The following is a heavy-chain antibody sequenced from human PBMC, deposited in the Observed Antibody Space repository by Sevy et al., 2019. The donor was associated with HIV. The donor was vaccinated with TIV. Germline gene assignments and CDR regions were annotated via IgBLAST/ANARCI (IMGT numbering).Heavy chain of an antibody. CDR1: GFIFSSYG. CDR2: IRNDGSNK. V-gene: IGHV3-30*02. D-gene: IGHD6-25*01. CDR3: AKTPHPAATISYGLDV. Sequence: GGSLRLSCAASGFIFSSYGMHWVRQAPGKGLEWLTFIRNDGSNKYYADSVKGRFTISRDNSKNMVYLQMNSLRPEDTAVYYCAKTPHPAATISYGLDVWGQGTTVTVSS. J-gene: IGHJ6*02.